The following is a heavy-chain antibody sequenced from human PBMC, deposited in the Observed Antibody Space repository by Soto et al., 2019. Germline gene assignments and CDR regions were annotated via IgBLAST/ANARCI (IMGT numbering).Heavy chain of an antibody. V-gene: IGHV1-58*02. J-gene: IGHJ2*01. CDR1: GFTFSHSA. CDR2: IVVGSGNT. CDR3: ATFNWYFYL. Sequence: SAKVSCKASGFTFSHSAMQWVRQARGQSLEWIGWIVVGSGNTNYAQKFQERVTISWDMSTNTAYMELSSLRSEDTAVYYCATFNWYFYLWGRGTLVTVSS.